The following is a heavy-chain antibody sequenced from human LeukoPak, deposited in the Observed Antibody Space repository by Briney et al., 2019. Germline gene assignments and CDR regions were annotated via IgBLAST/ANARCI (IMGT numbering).Heavy chain of an antibody. Sequence: EASVTVSCKASGYTFTSYAMHWVRQAPGQRLEWMGWINAGNGNTKYSQKFQGRVTITRDTSASTAYMELSSLRSEDTAVYYCARDHYDILTSYYYGMDVWGQGTTVTVSS. CDR1: GYTFTSYA. CDR2: INAGNGNT. D-gene: IGHD3-9*01. V-gene: IGHV1-3*01. J-gene: IGHJ6*02. CDR3: ARDHYDILTSYYYGMDV.